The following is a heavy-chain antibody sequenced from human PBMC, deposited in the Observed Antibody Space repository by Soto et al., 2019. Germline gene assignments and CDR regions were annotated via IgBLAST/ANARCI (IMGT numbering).Heavy chain of an antibody. CDR1: GASFSGYY. J-gene: IGHJ6*02. Sequence: ETLCLTCSVYGASFSGYYWSWIRQPPGKGLEWIGEINHSGSTNYNPSLKSRVTISVDTSKNQFSLKPSSVTAADTAVYYCARGAVTMILYYYYGMDVWGQGTKVTVYS. D-gene: IGHD3-22*01. CDR3: ARGAVTMILYYYYGMDV. CDR2: INHSGST. V-gene: IGHV4-34*01.